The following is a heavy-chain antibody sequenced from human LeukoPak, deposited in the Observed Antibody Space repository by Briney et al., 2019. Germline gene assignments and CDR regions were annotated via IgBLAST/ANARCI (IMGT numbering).Heavy chain of an antibody. J-gene: IGHJ6*02. V-gene: IGHV3-30*18. CDR2: ISYDGSNK. D-gene: IGHD6-13*01. CDR1: GFTFSSYG. Sequence: GGSLRLSCAASGFTFSSYGMHWVRQAPGKGLEWVAVISYDGSNKYYADSVKGRFTISRDNSKNTLYLRMNSLRAEDTAVYYCAKERVKGIAAADYYYGMDVWGQGTTVTVSS. CDR3: AKERVKGIAAADYYYGMDV.